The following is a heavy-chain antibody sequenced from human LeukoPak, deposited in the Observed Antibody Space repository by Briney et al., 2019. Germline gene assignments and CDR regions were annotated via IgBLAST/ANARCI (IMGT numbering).Heavy chain of an antibody. Sequence: SGGSLRLSCSASGFTFRNHWMTWVRQAPGNGLEGVANIKEDGSETFYADSLKGRFIISRDNAQNSLYLQTNSLRAEDTAMYYCAGIWDESGYYFGYFDSWGQGTLVTVSS. J-gene: IGHJ4*02. CDR2: IKEDGSET. V-gene: IGHV3-7*01. CDR3: AGIWDESGYYFGYFDS. CDR1: GFTFRNHW. D-gene: IGHD3-22*01.